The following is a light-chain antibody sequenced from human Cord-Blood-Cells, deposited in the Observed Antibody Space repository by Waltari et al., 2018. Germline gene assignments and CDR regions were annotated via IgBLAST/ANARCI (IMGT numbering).Light chain of an antibody. Sequence: QSALPQPHSASGSPGQSVTLSCPGTSSVVAGYNHVSCYQQHPGKAPKLMIYELSKLPSGVPDRFSGSKSGNTASLTVSGLRAEDEADYYGSSYAGSNNPVVFGGGTKLTVL. CDR3: SSYAGSNNPVV. J-gene: IGLJ2*01. CDR2: ELS. CDR1: SSVVAGYNH. V-gene: IGLV2-8*01.